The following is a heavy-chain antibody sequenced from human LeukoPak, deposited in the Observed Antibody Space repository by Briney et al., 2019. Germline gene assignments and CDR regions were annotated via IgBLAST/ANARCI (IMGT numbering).Heavy chain of an antibody. D-gene: IGHD2-2*01. J-gene: IGHJ4*02. Sequence: PGGSLRLSCAASGFTFSSYWMHRVRQAPGKGLVWVSRINSDGSSTSYADSVKGRFTISRDSAKNTLFLQMDSLRADDTAVYYCARAKGCSSTSCYSYYFDYWGQGTLVTVSS. CDR3: ARAKGCSSTSCYSYYFDY. V-gene: IGHV3-74*01. CDR2: INSDGSST. CDR1: GFTFSSYW.